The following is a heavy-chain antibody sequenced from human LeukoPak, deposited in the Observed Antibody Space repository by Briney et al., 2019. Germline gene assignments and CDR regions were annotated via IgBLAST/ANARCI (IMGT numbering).Heavy chain of an antibody. CDR3: ARHYTSGWDLDY. Sequence: SETLSLTCTISGGSITGYYWSRIRQPPGKGLDWIGYIFYSGSTSYNPSLKSRVTISVDTSKNQISLKLTSVTAADTAVYYCARHYTSGWDLDYWGQGTPVTVSS. D-gene: IGHD6-19*01. J-gene: IGHJ4*02. CDR2: IFYSGST. CDR1: GGSITGYY. V-gene: IGHV4-59*08.